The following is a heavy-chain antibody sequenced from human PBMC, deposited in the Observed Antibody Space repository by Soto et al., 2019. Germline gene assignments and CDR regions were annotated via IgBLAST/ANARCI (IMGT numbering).Heavy chain of an antibody. Sequence: SETLSLTCTVSGGSISRFYWSWIRQPPGKGLEWIGYIYYSGTTNYSPSLKSRVTISVDTSKNQFSLKLSSVTAADTAVYYCARDSPESFMDVWGKGTTVTVSS. CDR3: ARDSPESFMDV. V-gene: IGHV4-59*01. J-gene: IGHJ6*04. CDR2: IYYSGTT. CDR1: GGSISRFY.